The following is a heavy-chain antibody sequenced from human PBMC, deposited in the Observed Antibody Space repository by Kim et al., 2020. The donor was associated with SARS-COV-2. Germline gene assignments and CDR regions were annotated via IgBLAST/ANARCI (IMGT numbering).Heavy chain of an antibody. CDR2: IDPSDSYT. CDR1: GYSFTSYW. Sequence: GESLKISCKGSGYSFTSYWISWVRQMPGKGLEWMGRIDPSDSYTNYSPSFQGHVTISADKSISTAYLQWSSLKASDTAMYYCARHYVSSWSRKYYFDYWGQGTLVTVSS. V-gene: IGHV5-10-1*01. J-gene: IGHJ4*02. D-gene: IGHD6-13*01. CDR3: ARHYVSSWSRKYYFDY.